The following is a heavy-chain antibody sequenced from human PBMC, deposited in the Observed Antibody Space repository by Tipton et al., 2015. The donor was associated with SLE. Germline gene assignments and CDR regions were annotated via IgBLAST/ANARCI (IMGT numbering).Heavy chain of an antibody. CDR1: GGSISNGGHY. Sequence: LRLSCTVSGGSISNGGHYWNWIRQHPGKGLEWLGYIYYSESTNYNPSLKSRLTISLDTSKNHFSLTLTSVTVADTAVYYCARDLNLYDFWSGSQSDACDVWGQGTLVTVSS. J-gene: IGHJ3*01. V-gene: IGHV4-31*02. D-gene: IGHD3-3*01. CDR2: IYYSEST. CDR3: ARDLNLYDFWSGSQSDACDV.